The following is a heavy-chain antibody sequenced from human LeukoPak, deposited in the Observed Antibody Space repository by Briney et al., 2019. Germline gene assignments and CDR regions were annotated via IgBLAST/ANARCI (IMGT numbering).Heavy chain of an antibody. V-gene: IGHV1-2*02. J-gene: IGHJ4*02. Sequence: ASVKVSCKASGYTFTGYYMHWVRQAPGQGLEWMGWINPNSGGTNYAQKFQGRVTMTRDTSISTAYMELSRLRSDDTAVYYCARNYYDSSGYYASGETFDYWGQGTLVTVSS. D-gene: IGHD3-22*01. CDR2: INPNSGGT. CDR1: GYTFTGYY. CDR3: ARNYYDSSGYYASGETFDY.